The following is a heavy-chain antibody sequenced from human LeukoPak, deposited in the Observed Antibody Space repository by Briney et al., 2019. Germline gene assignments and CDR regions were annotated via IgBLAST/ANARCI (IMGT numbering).Heavy chain of an antibody. J-gene: IGHJ4*02. D-gene: IGHD2-15*01. CDR2: IGAGDKYT. CDR3: ARDLSLYCSGGSCYSLNY. Sequence: GGSLRLSCAASGFTLRNYAMSWVRQAPGKGLEWVSSIGAGDKYTYYADSVKGRFTISRDNSKNTLYLQMNSLRAEDTAVYYCARDLSLYCSGGSCYSLNYWGQGTLVTVSS. CDR1: GFTLRNYA. V-gene: IGHV3-23*01.